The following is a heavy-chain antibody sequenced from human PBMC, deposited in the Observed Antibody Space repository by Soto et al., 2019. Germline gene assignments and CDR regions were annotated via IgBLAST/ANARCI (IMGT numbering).Heavy chain of an antibody. CDR2: ISGSGDRT. V-gene: IGHV3-23*01. Sequence: EVQLLESGGGLVQPGGSLRLSCSASGITISNYPMSWVRQAPGKGLDWVSGISGSGDRTYYADSAKGRFTSSKDSSRNSLPLQLDSLAVEDTAVYFCVKDDGGYPSTAPHWGQGTLVTVSS. CDR1: GITISNYP. CDR3: VKDDGGYPSTAPH. D-gene: IGHD3-22*01. J-gene: IGHJ4*02.